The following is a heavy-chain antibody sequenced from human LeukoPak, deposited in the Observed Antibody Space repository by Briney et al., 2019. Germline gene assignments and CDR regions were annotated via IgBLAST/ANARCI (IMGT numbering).Heavy chain of an antibody. D-gene: IGHD6-6*01. V-gene: IGHV3-43D*04. J-gene: IGHJ3*02. CDR2: ITWDGGTT. Sequence: PGGSLRLSCAASGFNFDDYAMHWVRQAPGKGLEWVSIITWDGGTTSYADSVKGRFTVSRDNAKNSLYLQVISLRAEDTAVYYCARGPSIAARYDAFDIWGQGTMVTVSS. CDR3: ARGPSIAARYDAFDI. CDR1: GFNFDDYA.